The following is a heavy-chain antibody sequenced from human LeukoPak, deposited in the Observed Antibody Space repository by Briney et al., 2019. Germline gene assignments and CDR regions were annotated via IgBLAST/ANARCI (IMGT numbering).Heavy chain of an antibody. V-gene: IGHV3-7*01. J-gene: IGHJ4*02. CDR3: ASGRQLGY. D-gene: IGHD6-13*01. CDR2: IKEDGREK. Sequence: GGSLSLSCAASGFTFSNYWMSWVRQAPGKGLEWEANIKEDGREKYYVDSVKGRFTISRDNARNSLYLQMNSLRAEDTAVYYCASGRQLGYWGQGTLVTVSS. CDR1: GFTFSNYW.